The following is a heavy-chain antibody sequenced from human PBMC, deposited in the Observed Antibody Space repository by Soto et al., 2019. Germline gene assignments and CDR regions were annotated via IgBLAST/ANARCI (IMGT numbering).Heavy chain of an antibody. CDR1: GGTFSTYS. D-gene: IGHD2-21*01. J-gene: IGHJ3*02. Sequence: QVQLVQSGAEVKKPGSAVKVSCKDSGGTFSTYSMFWVRQAPGHGLEWMGRIIPMLGIANYAQKFQGRVTSTADKSTGTAYMERSSLRSEDTALYYCTSGSWSGEVFDIWGQGTMVTVAS. CDR3: TSGSWSGEVFDI. CDR2: IIPMLGIA. V-gene: IGHV1-69*02.